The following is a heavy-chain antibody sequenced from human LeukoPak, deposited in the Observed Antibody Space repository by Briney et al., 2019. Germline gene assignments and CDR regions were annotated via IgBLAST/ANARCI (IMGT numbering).Heavy chain of an antibody. J-gene: IGHJ4*02. Sequence: SETLSLTCTVSGGSISSYYWSWIRQPAGKGLEWIGRIYTSGSTNYNPSLKSRVTMSVDTSKNQFSLKLSSVTAADTAVYYCARAGMVFGVVIRFDYWGQGTLVTVSS. D-gene: IGHD3-3*01. CDR1: GGSISSYY. CDR3: ARAGMVFGVVIRFDY. V-gene: IGHV4-4*07. CDR2: IYTSGST.